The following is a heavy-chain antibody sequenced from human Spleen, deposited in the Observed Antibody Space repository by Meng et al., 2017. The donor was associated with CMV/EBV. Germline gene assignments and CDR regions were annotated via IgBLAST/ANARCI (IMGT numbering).Heavy chain of an antibody. CDR1: SSSGYY. CDR3: AREGGSDYVWGSYRYPDY. CDR2: VSHSAST. V-gene: IGHV4-61*08. J-gene: IGHJ4*02. D-gene: IGHD3-16*02. Sequence: SSSGYYWSWIRQSPGEGLEWIGYVSHSASTNYNLFLKSRVTISVDKSKNQFSLMLNSVTAADTALYYCAREGGSDYVWGSYRYPDYWGQGTLVTVSS.